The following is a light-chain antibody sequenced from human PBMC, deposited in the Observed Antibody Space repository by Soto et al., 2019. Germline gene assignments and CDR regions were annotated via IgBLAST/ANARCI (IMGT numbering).Light chain of an antibody. Sequence: EIVMTQSPANLSVSPGERATLSCRASESVSNNLAWYQQKPGQAPRLLIYFASTRATGIPARFSGSGSGTEFTLTISSLQSEDFAVYYCQQYNKWPLTFGGVTKVETK. J-gene: IGKJ4*01. CDR2: FAS. CDR3: QQYNKWPLT. V-gene: IGKV3-15*01. CDR1: ESVSNN.